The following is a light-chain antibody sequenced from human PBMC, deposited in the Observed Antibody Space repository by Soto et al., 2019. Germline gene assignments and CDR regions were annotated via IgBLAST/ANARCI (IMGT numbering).Light chain of an antibody. CDR3: QQYNTYWT. V-gene: IGKV1-5*03. Sequence: DIQMTQFPSTLSASVGDRVTITCRASQSIYDWLAWYQQKPGKAPKLLIYKASNLESGVPSRFSGSASGTEFTLTISSLQPDDFATYYCQQYNTYWTFGQGTKVEIK. J-gene: IGKJ1*01. CDR2: KAS. CDR1: QSIYDW.